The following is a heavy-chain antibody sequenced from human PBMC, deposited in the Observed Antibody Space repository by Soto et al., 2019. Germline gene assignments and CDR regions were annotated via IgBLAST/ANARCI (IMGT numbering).Heavy chain of an antibody. J-gene: IGHJ6*02. CDR2: ITSSSSTI. CDR3: AKGLAAGNGMDV. Sequence: ESLRLSCAASGFTFSSYSMNWVRQAPGKGLEWVSYITSSSSTIYYADSVKGRFTISRDNSKNTLYLQMNSLRAEDTAVYYCAKGLAAGNGMDVCGQRTTVTVSS. CDR1: GFTFSSYS. V-gene: IGHV3-48*01. D-gene: IGHD6-13*01.